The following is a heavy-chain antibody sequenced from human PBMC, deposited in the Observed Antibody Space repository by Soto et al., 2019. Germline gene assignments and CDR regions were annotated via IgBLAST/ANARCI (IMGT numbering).Heavy chain of an antibody. Sequence: SETLSLTCSVSVGSISNFFWSWIRQPPGKGLEWIGYVYYTGSTSYNPSLKSRVTISVDMPKKQFSLNVSSVTAADTAVYYCARYSSGWPGNGMGVWGQGTAVTVSS. CDR1: VGSISNFF. J-gene: IGHJ6*02. CDR3: ARYSSGWPGNGMGV. CDR2: VYYTGST. V-gene: IGHV4-59*01. D-gene: IGHD6-19*01.